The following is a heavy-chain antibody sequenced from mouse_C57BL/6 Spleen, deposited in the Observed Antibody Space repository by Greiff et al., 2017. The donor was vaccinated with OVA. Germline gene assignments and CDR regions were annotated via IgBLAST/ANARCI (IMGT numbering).Heavy chain of an antibody. Sequence: QVHVKQSGPGLVAPSQSLSITCTVSGFSLTSYAISWVRQPPGKGLEWLGVIWTGGGTNYNSALKSRLSIGKDNSKSHVFLKMNSLQPDDTARYDCAKEGGYDPVAYWGQGTLVTVSA. CDR1: GFSLTSYA. J-gene: IGHJ3*01. V-gene: IGHV2-9-1*01. CDR2: IWTGGGT. D-gene: IGHD2-2*01. CDR3: AKEGGYDPVAY.